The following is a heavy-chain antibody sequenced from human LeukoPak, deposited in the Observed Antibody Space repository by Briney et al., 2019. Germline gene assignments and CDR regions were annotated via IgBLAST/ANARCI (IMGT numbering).Heavy chain of an antibody. V-gene: IGHV3-74*01. Sequence: QAGGSLRLSCAASGFTFSSYWIHWVRQAPGKGLVWVSRINSDGSNTIYADSVKGRFTISRDNAKNSLYLQMNSLRAEDTAVYYCATGGVQLWFRGDYWGQGTLVTVSS. CDR1: GFTFSSYW. CDR2: INSDGSNT. J-gene: IGHJ4*02. CDR3: ATGGVQLWFRGDY. D-gene: IGHD5-18*01.